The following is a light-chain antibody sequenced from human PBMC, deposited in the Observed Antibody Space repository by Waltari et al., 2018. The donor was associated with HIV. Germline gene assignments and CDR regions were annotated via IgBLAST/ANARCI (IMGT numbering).Light chain of an antibody. CDR2: LNT. CDR3: QSYDSSLTTWV. Sequence: QSVLTQPPSVSGAPGQRVTISCTGSASNLGAGYNVHWYQQFPGTAPKLLIYLNTKRTSGVPDRFSGSKSGTSASLAIAGLQAEDEADYYCQSYDSSLTTWVFGGGTRLTVL. CDR1: ASNLGAGYN. V-gene: IGLV1-40*01. J-gene: IGLJ3*02.